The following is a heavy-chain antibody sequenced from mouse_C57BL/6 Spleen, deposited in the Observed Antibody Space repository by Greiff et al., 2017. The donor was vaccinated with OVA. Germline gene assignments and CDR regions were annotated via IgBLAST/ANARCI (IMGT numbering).Heavy chain of an antibody. CDR1: GYSFTGYY. CDR3: ARNYDYDGGYAMDY. D-gene: IGHD2-4*01. Sequence: EVQLQQSGPELVKPGASVKISCKASGYSFTGYYMNWVKQSPEKSLEWIGEINPSTGGTTYNQKFKAKATLTVDKSSSTAYMQLKSLTSEDSAVYYCARNYDYDGGYAMDYWGQGTSVTVSS. J-gene: IGHJ4*01. V-gene: IGHV1-42*01. CDR2: INPSTGGT.